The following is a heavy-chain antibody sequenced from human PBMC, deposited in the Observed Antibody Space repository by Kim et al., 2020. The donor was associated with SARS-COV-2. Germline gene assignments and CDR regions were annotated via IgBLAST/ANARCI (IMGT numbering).Heavy chain of an antibody. J-gene: IGHJ4*02. CDR3: ARDVYTGSYFDY. Sequence: YDADSVKGRFTISRDNSKNTLYLQMISLRAEDTAVYYCARDVYTGSYFDYWGQGTLVTVSS. V-gene: IGHV3-33*01. D-gene: IGHD1-26*01.